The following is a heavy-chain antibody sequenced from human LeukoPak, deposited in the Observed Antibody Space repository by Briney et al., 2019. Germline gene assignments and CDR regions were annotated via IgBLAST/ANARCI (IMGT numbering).Heavy chain of an antibody. CDR3: ARDFSGQPDY. CDR2: ISSSNTYI. V-gene: IGHV3-21*06. Sequence: KPGGSLRLSCAASGFSFSNAWMNWVRQAPGKGLEWVSFISSSNTYIYYADSVKGRFTISRDNAKNSLYLQMNSLRVEDTAVYYCARDFSGQPDYWGQGTLVTVSS. D-gene: IGHD3-3*01. J-gene: IGHJ4*02. CDR1: GFSFSNAW.